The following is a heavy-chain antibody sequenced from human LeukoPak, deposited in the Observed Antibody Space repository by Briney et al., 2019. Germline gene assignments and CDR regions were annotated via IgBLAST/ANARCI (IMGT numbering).Heavy chain of an antibody. CDR1: GFTFSSYA. Sequence: GGYLRLSCAASGFTFSSYAMSWVRQAPGKGLEWVSAISGSGGSTYYADSVKGRFTISRDNSKNTLYLQMNSLRAEDTAVYYCAKDPPSVLRYFDWLLPLYYWGRGTLVTVSS. CDR2: ISGSGGST. V-gene: IGHV3-23*01. J-gene: IGHJ4*02. D-gene: IGHD3-9*01. CDR3: AKDPPSVLRYFDWLLPLYY.